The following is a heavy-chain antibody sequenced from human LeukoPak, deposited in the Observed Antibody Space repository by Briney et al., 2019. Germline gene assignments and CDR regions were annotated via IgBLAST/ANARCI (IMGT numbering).Heavy chain of an antibody. CDR3: ARGDGYCGGDCYLDALDI. Sequence: ASVKVSCKASGYTFTGYDMHWVRQAPGQGHEWMGRINPNSGGTNYAQKFQGRVTMTRDTSISTAYMELSRLRSDDTAVYYCARGDGYCGGDCYLDALDIWGQGTMVTVSS. J-gene: IGHJ3*02. D-gene: IGHD2-21*02. V-gene: IGHV1-2*06. CDR2: INPNSGGT. CDR1: GYTFTGYD.